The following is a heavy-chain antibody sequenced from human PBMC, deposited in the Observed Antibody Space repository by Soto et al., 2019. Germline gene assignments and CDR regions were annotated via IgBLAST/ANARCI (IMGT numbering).Heavy chain of an antibody. V-gene: IGHV4-39*01. CDR3: ARLGSSGWYQGSYFDY. J-gene: IGHJ4*02. Sequence: QLQLQESGPGLVRPSETLSLICTVSGGSITRNDHYWGWIRQSPGKGLEWIGDIKSSGSTNYNLSLKGRVSMSVETSKNQFSLKMNSVTAADTAVYYCARLGSSGWYQGSYFDYWGQGTLVTVSP. CDR1: GGSITRNDHY. D-gene: IGHD6-19*01. CDR2: IKSSGST.